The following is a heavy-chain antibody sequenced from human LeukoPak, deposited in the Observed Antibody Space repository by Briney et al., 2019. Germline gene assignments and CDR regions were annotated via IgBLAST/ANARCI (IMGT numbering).Heavy chain of an antibody. Sequence: SETLSLTCTVSGGSIGSGDYYWSWIRQPPGKGLEWIGYIYYSGSTYYNPSLKSRVTISVDTSKNQFSLKLSSVTAADTAVYYCARDLMTLVAFDIWGQGTMVTVSS. CDR2: IYYSGST. J-gene: IGHJ3*02. V-gene: IGHV4-30-4*08. D-gene: IGHD6-6*01. CDR3: ARDLMTLVAFDI. CDR1: GGSIGSGDYY.